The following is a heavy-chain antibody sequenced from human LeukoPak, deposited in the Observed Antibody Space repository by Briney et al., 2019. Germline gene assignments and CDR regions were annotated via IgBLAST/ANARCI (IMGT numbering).Heavy chain of an antibody. V-gene: IGHV3-21*01. CDR2: ISSSSSYI. CDR1: GFTFSSYS. CDR3: ARVLGDYVGWAIDYYYMDV. J-gene: IGHJ6*03. Sequence: PGGSLRLSCAASGFTFSSYSMNWVRQAPGKGLEWVSSISSSSSYIYYADSVKGRFTISRDNAKNSLYLQMNSLRAEDTAVYYCARVLGDYVGWAIDYYYMDVWGKGTTVTVSS. D-gene: IGHD4-17*01.